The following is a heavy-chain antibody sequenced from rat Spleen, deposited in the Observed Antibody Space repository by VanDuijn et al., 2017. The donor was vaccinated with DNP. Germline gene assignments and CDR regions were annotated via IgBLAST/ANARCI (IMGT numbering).Heavy chain of an antibody. CDR3: ARDLYIALPRGAMDA. CDR2: MWSDGDT. Sequence: QVQLKESGPGLAQPSQTLSLTCTVYGFSLTTYHVHWVRQSPGKGLEWMGVMWSDGDTSYNSALKSRLSISRDTSTSQVFLKMNSLQTEDTPTYRWARDLYIALPRGAMDAWGQGTSVTVSS. D-gene: IGHD1-2*01. CDR1: GFSLTTYH. J-gene: IGHJ4*01. V-gene: IGHV2-32*01.